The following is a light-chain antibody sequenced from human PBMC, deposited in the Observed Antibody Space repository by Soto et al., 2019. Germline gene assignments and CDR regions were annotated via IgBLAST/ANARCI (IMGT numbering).Light chain of an antibody. J-gene: IGKJ3*01. CDR1: QSVSSNY. Sequence: EIVLTQSPGTLSLSPGERATLSCRASQSVSSNYLAWFQQKPGQAPRLLFYGASTRAPGIPDRFSGSGSGTDFTLTISRLEPEDFAVYYCQQYGSSPFTFGPGITVDIK. V-gene: IGKV3-20*01. CDR2: GAS. CDR3: QQYGSSPFT.